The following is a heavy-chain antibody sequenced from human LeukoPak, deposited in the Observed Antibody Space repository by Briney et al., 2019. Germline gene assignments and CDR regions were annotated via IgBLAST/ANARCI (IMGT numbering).Heavy chain of an antibody. V-gene: IGHV4-59*01. CDR3: ARAAAGPFDY. D-gene: IGHD6-13*01. CDR2: IYYSGST. Sequence: PSETLSLTCTVSGGSISSYYWSWIRQPPGKGLEWIGYIYYSGSTSYNPSLKSRVTISVDTSKNQFSLKLSSVTAADTAVYYCARAAAGPFDYWGQGTLVTVSS. J-gene: IGHJ4*02. CDR1: GGSISSYY.